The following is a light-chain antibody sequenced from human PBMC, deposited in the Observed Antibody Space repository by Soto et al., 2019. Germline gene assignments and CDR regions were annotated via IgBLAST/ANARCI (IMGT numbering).Light chain of an antibody. CDR2: GDS. Sequence: SYELTPPTSVSVATGQTARITCGGTNLGSKTVHSYQQKPGQAPVLVVYGDSDLPSGIPERFSGSNSGNTATLTISRVEAGDEADYYCQVWDSSSDPLYVFGTGTKLTIL. V-gene: IGLV3-21*02. CDR1: NLGSKT. J-gene: IGLJ1*01. CDR3: QVWDSSSDPLYV.